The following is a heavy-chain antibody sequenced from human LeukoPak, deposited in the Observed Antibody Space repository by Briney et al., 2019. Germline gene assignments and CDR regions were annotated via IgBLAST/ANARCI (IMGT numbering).Heavy chain of an antibody. J-gene: IGHJ6*03. D-gene: IGHD4-23*01. V-gene: IGHV1-2*02. CDR3: ARVKINSYYYYYMDV. CDR1: GYTFTGYY. CDR2: INPNSGGT. Sequence: ASVKVSCKASGYTFTGYYMHWVRQAPGQGLEWVGWINPNSGGTNYAQKFQGRVTMTRDTSISTAYMELSRLRSDDTAVYYCARVKINSYYYYYMDVWGKGTTVTISS.